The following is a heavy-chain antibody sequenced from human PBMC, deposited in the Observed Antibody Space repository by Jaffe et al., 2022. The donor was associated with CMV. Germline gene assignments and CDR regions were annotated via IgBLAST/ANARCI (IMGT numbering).Heavy chain of an antibody. J-gene: IGHJ6*03. D-gene: IGHD6-19*01. Sequence: QITLKESGPTLVKPTQTLTLTCTFSGFSLSTSGVGVGWIRQPPGKALEWLALIYWDDDKRYSPSLKSRLTITKDTSKNQVVLTMTNMDPVDTATYYCAHSFLGRAVAGPRYYYMDVWGKGTTVTVSS. V-gene: IGHV2-5*02. CDR3: AHSFLGRAVAGPRYYYMDV. CDR2: IYWDDDK. CDR1: GFSLSTSGVG.